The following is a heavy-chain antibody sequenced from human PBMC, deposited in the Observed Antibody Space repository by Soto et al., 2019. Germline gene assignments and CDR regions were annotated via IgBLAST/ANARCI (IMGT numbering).Heavy chain of an antibody. V-gene: IGHV1-69*13. CDR1: GGTFSSKYA. J-gene: IGHJ4*02. CDR2: IMPSFATR. D-gene: IGHD1-26*01. CDR3: AKAQIVV. Sequence: SVKVSCKASGGTFSSKYAISWVRQAPGQGLEWMGGIMPSFATRNYAQRFQDRVTLTADASTSTAYMELTSLTSQDTAVYYCAKAQIVVWGQGTLVTVSS.